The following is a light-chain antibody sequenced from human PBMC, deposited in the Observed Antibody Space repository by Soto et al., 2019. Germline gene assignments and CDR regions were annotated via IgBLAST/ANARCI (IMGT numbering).Light chain of an antibody. J-gene: IGKJ1*01. CDR2: GAS. CDR3: QQYGSSGT. Sequence: EIVLTQYPGTLSLSPGERATLSSRASQSVSNNYLAWYQQKPGQAPRLLIYGASNRATGIPDRFSGSGSGTDFTLTISRLEPEDFAVYYCQQYGSSGTFGQGTKVDIK. V-gene: IGKV3-20*01. CDR1: QSVSNNY.